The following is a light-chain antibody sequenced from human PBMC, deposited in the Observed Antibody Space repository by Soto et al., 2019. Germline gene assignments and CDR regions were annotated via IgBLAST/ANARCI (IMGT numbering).Light chain of an antibody. J-gene: IGKJ3*01. CDR2: LGF. CDR3: MPSLQPPLN. V-gene: IGKV2-28*01. CDR1: QSLLLSNGDNH. Sequence: DIVMTQSPLSLPVTPGEPASISCKSSQSLLLSNGDNHLDWYLQKPGQPPQLLIYLGFIRASGVPDRFSGSGSGTDFTLKISRVEADAVGVYYCMPSLQPPLNFGPGTKVDIK.